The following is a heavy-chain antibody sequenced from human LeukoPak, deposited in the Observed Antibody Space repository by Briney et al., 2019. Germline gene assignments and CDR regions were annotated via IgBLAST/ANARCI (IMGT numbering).Heavy chain of an antibody. V-gene: IGHV4-59*01. CDR3: ARAYGGYTGHYFDY. CDR1: GGSISSYY. CDR2: IYYSGSN. Sequence: SETLSLTCPVSGGSISSYYCSWVRQPPGRWLGWIGYIYYSGSNNYNPSLKSRVTISVDTSKNQFSLKLSSVTAADTAVYYCARAYGGYTGHYFDYWGQGTLVTVSS. J-gene: IGHJ4*02. D-gene: IGHD5-12*01.